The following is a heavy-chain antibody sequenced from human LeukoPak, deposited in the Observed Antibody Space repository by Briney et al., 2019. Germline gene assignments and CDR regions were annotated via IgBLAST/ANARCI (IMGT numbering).Heavy chain of an antibody. Sequence: GGSLRLSCAASGFTFSSYAMQWVRQAPGKGLEYVSAISSNGGSTYYANSVKGRFTISRDNSKNTLYLQMGSLRAEDMAVYYCARGYGSGSYFPDYWGQGTLVTVSS. CDR2: ISSNGGST. CDR3: ARGYGSGSYFPDY. CDR1: GFTFSSYA. V-gene: IGHV3-64*01. D-gene: IGHD3-10*01. J-gene: IGHJ4*02.